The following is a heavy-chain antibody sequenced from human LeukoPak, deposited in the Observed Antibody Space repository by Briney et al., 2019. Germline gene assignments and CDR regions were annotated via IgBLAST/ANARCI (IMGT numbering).Heavy chain of an antibody. CDR3: ARERGAYYYDY. CDR2: INSDGSTT. Sequence: GGSLRLSCAASGFTFSSYWMHWVRQTPGKGLVWVSRINSDGSTTNYADSVKGRFTISRDNAKNTLYLQVNSLRVEDTAVYYCARERGAYYYDYLGQGTLVTVSS. D-gene: IGHD3-16*01. V-gene: IGHV3-74*01. J-gene: IGHJ4*02. CDR1: GFTFSSYW.